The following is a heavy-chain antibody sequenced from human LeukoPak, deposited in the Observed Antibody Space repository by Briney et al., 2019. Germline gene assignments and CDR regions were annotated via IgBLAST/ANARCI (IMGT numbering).Heavy chain of an antibody. D-gene: IGHD2-15*01. V-gene: IGHV3-7*02. CDR3: TRSLDY. Sequence: GGSLRLSCAASGFTFSDYWMDWARQAPGKGLEWVANIKPDGSEIYYVDAVKGRFTISRDNAKNSLSLQMNSLRVEDTAVYYCTRSLDYWGQGTLVTVSS. CDR1: GFTFSDYW. CDR2: IKPDGSEI. J-gene: IGHJ4*02.